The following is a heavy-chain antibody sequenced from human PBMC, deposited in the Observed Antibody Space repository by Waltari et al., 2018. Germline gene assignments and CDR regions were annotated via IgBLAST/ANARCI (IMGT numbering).Heavy chain of an antibody. D-gene: IGHD6-13*01. CDR3: ARSLFREQLYNY. CDR1: GFTFSSYS. CDR2: ISSNSSTI. Sequence: EVQLVESGGGLVQHGGSLRLSCAASGFTFSSYSMTWVSQAPGKGLEWVSYISSNSSTIYYADSGKGRFTISRDNAKNSLYLQMNSLRAEDTAVYYCARSLFREQLYNYWGQGTLVTVSS. V-gene: IGHV3-48*01. J-gene: IGHJ4*02.